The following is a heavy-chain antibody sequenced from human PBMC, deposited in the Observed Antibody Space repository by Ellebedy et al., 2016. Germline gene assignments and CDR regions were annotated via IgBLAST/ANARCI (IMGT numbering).Heavy chain of an antibody. V-gene: IGHV3-23*01. CDR1: GFKFIDYG. CDR3: VKDCSSFSCQRV. Sequence: GESLKISXVASGFKFIDYGLSWVRQAPGRGLEWASTISGSGDNIHYADSAKGRFTISRDNSKNILYLHMNSLRVEDTAVYYCVKDCSSFSCQRVWGKGTTVTVSS. CDR2: ISGSGDNI. D-gene: IGHD2-2*01. J-gene: IGHJ6*04.